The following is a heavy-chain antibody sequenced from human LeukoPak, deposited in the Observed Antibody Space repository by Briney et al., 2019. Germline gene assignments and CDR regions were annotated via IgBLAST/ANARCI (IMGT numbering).Heavy chain of an antibody. CDR2: INSDGSST. CDR3: ARDRLRYFDW. D-gene: IGHD3-9*01. V-gene: IGHV3-74*01. CDR1: GFTFSSYW. J-gene: IGHJ4*02. Sequence: PGGSLRLSCAASGFTFSSYWMHWVRQAPGKGLVWDSRINSDGSSTSYADSVKGRFTISRDNAKNTLYLQMNSLRAEDTAVYYCARDRLRYFDWWGQGTLVTVSS.